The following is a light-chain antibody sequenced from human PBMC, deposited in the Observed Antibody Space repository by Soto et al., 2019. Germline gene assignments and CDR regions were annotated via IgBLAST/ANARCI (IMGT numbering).Light chain of an antibody. Sequence: VLTQPPSVSAAPGQRVTISCSGSSSNIGGNSVSWYQQLPGTAPKLLIYDDDKRPSGIPDRFSGSKSGTSATLGITGFQTGDEADYYCGSWDSSLSAYVFGTGTKV. CDR1: SSNIGGNS. V-gene: IGLV1-51*01. CDR2: DDD. J-gene: IGLJ1*01. CDR3: GSWDSSLSAYV.